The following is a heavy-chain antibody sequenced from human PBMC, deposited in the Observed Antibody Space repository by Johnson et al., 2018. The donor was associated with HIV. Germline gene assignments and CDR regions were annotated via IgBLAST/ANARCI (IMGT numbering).Heavy chain of an antibody. CDR3: ARDLGDSSSSWRELSAFDI. D-gene: IGHD6-6*01. CDR1: GFTFSNAW. V-gene: IGHV3-7*03. J-gene: IGHJ3*02. Sequence: VQLVESGGGLVQPGRSLRLSCAASGFTFSNAWMSWVRQAPGKGLEWVANIKQDGSEKYYVDSVKGRFTISRDNAKNSLYLQMNSLRAEDTAVYYCARDLGDSSSSWRELSAFDIWGQGTMVTVSS. CDR2: IKQDGSEK.